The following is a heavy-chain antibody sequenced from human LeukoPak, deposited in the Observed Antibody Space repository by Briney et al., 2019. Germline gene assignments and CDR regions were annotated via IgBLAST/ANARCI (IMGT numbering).Heavy chain of an antibody. D-gene: IGHD4-17*01. J-gene: IGHJ4*02. CDR3: ARVLSLDYGDFYFDH. CDR2: INDSGST. CDR1: GGSFSGYY. V-gene: IGHV4-34*01. Sequence: SETLSLTCAVYGGSFSGYYWSWIRQPPGKGLEWIGEINDSGSTNYNPSLKSRVTISVDTSKNQFSLKVNSVIAADTAVYYCARVLSLDYGDFYFDHWGQGTLVTVSS.